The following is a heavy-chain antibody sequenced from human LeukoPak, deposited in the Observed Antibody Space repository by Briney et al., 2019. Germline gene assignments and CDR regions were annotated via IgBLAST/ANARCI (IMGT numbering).Heavy chain of an antibody. CDR2: ISYDGSNK. V-gene: IGHV3-30-3*01. J-gene: IGHJ4*02. Sequence: GGSLRLSCAASGFTFSSYAMHWVRQAPGKGLEWVAVISYDGSNKYYADSVRGRFTISRDNSKNSLYLQMNSLRAEDTAVYYCAREGGAAAGMVYWGQGTLVTVSS. D-gene: IGHD6-13*01. CDR1: GFTFSSYA. CDR3: AREGGAAAGMVY.